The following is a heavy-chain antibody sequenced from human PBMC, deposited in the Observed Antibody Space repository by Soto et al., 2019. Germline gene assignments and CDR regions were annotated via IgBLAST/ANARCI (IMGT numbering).Heavy chain of an antibody. V-gene: IGHV3-30*03. J-gene: IGHJ4*02. Sequence: QVQLVESGGGVVQPGRSLRLSCAASGFIFSSYGIHWVRQAPGKGLEWVAVISYDGSNKYYADSVKGRFTISRDNSKNTLSLQMNSLRAEDTAVYYCATSEGPYVNKRFDYWGQGTLVTVSS. CDR2: ISYDGSNK. CDR1: GFIFSSYG. D-gene: IGHD3-16*01. CDR3: ATSEGPYVNKRFDY.